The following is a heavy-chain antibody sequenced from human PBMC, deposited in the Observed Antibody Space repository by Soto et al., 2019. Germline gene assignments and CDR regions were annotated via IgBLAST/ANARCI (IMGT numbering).Heavy chain of an antibody. Sequence: VESLKISCKGSGYIFTSYWICCFLQMAVEVLEWMGIIYPGDSDTRYSQSFQGQVTISADKSISTAYLQWSSLKASDNAMYYCARPTYYYESSGYGGLDYWGQGTLVTVSS. V-gene: IGHV5-51*01. CDR3: ARPTYYYESSGYGGLDY. D-gene: IGHD3-22*01. CDR1: GYIFTSYW. CDR2: IYPGDSDT. J-gene: IGHJ4*02.